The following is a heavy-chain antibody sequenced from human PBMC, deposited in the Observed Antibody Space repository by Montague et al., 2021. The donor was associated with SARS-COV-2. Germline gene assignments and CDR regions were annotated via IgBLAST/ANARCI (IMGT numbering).Heavy chain of an antibody. CDR3: ARGWQKRFDP. CDR2: TYYRSKWYN. J-gene: IGHJ5*02. V-gene: IGHV6-1*01. CDR1: GDSDGGDEAR. D-gene: IGHD5-24*01. Sequence: CAISGDSDGGDEARRKWERQSPARELGWLGRTYYRSKWYNEYAISVKSRITVNPDTSKNQFSLLLNSVTPEDTAVYYCARGWQKRFDPWGQGTLVTVSS.